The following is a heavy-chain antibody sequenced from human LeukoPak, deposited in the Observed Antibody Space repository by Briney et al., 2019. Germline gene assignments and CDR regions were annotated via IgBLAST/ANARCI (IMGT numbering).Heavy chain of an antibody. CDR1: GFTFSSYA. CDR2: IKPDGSDK. Sequence: GGSLRLSCAASGFTFSSYAMSWVRQAPGKGLEWVANIKPDGSDKSYVDSVKGRFTISRDNAKDSLYLEMDSLRVEDTALYYCSRSLNSWGQGALVTVSS. J-gene: IGHJ5*02. V-gene: IGHV3-7*01. CDR3: SRSLNS.